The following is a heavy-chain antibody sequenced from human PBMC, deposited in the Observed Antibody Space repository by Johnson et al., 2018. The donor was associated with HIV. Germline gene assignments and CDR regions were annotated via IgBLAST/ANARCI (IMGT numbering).Heavy chain of an antibody. CDR3: AGGFYYGSGSYHGAFDI. CDR1: GFNFSSYG. Sequence: QVQLVESGGGVVQPGGSLRVSCAASGFNFSSYGMHWVRQAPDKGLEWVAFIQNDGSDEYYTDSVKGRFTISRDNSKNTLFLQMNSLRVEDTAVYYCAGGFYYGSGSYHGAFDIWGQGTMVTVSS. V-gene: IGHV3-30*02. CDR2: IQNDGSDE. D-gene: IGHD3-10*01. J-gene: IGHJ3*02.